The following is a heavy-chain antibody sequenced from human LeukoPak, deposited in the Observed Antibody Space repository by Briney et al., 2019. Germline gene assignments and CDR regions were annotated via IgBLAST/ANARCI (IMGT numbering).Heavy chain of an antibody. Sequence: SETLTLTCAVSGGSFSGYYWSWIRQPPGQGLEWIGEINHNGSTNYNPSLNSRVTISVDTSKNQFSLKLSSVTAADTAVYYCAIDLGLGSLRDILTGPGGMDVWGQGTTVTVSS. V-gene: IGHV4-34*01. D-gene: IGHD3-9*01. CDR1: GGSFSGYY. J-gene: IGHJ6*02. CDR2: INHNGST. CDR3: AIDLGLGSLRDILTGPGGMDV.